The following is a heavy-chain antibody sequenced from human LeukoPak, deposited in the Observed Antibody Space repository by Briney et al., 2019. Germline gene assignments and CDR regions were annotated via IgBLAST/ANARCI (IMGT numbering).Heavy chain of an antibody. CDR1: GGSFSGYY. V-gene: IGHV4-39*01. J-gene: IGHJ6*02. D-gene: IGHD6-6*01. Sequence: SETLSLTCAVYGGSFSGYYWGWIRQPPGKGLEWIGSIYYSGSTYYNPSLKSRVTISVDTSKNQFSLKLSSVTAADTAVYYCARRSSAHYYGMDVWGQGTTVTVSS. CDR3: ARRSSAHYYGMDV. CDR2: IYYSGST.